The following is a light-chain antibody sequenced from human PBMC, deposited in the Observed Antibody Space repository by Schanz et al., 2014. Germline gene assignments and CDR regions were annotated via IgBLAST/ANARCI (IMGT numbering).Light chain of an antibody. CDR1: QSISSNF. CDR3: QQYGSSPRT. V-gene: IGKV3-20*01. Sequence: EIVLTQSPGTLSLSPGERATVSCRASQSISSNFLAWYQQKPGQAPRLLMYGASTRPTDIPDRFSGSGSGTDFTLTISRLEPEDFAVYYCQQYGSSPRTFGQGTKVEIK. J-gene: IGKJ1*01. CDR2: GAS.